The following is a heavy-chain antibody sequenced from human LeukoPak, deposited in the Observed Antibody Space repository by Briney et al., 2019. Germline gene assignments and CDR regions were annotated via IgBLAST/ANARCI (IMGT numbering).Heavy chain of an antibody. CDR2: ISAYNGNT. Sequence: ASVKVSCKASGYTFTSYGISWVRQAPGQGLEWMGWISAYNGNTNYAQKLQGRVTMTTDTSTSTAYMELRSLRSDDTAVYYCARAAYYYGSGRFLDVWGKGTTVTISS. D-gene: IGHD3-10*01. V-gene: IGHV1-18*01. J-gene: IGHJ6*04. CDR1: GYTFTSYG. CDR3: ARAAYYYGSGRFLDV.